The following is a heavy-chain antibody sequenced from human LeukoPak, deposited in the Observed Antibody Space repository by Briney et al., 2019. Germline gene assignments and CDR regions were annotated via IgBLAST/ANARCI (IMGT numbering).Heavy chain of an antibody. Sequence: KPSETLSLTCTVSGGSMSSYYWSWIRQPPGKVLEWIGYIYYSGTTNYNPSLKSRVTISVDTSKNQFSLKLTSVTAADTAVFYCARGGGWYDYWGQGTLVTVSS. CDR3: ARGGGWYDY. V-gene: IGHV4-59*01. CDR1: GGSMSSYY. D-gene: IGHD6-19*01. J-gene: IGHJ4*02. CDR2: IYYSGTT.